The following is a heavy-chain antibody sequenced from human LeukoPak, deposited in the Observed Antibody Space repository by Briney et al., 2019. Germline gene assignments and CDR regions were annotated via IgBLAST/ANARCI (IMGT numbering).Heavy chain of an antibody. CDR3: ARAPGTMVRGVIQGYYYYMDV. CDR2: INPNSGGT. Sequence: ASVKVSCKASGYTFTGYYMHWVRQAPGRGLEWMGWINPNSGGTNYAQKFQGRVTMTRDTSISTAYMELSRLRSDDTAVYYCARAPGTMVRGVIQGYYYYMDVWGKGTTVTISS. J-gene: IGHJ6*03. CDR1: GYTFTGYY. D-gene: IGHD3-10*01. V-gene: IGHV1-2*02.